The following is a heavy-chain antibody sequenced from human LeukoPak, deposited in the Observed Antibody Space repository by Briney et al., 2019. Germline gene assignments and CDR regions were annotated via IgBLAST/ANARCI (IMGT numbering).Heavy chain of an antibody. CDR2: IYYSGST. D-gene: IGHD6-19*01. J-gene: IGHJ4*02. V-gene: IGHV4-59*01. Sequence: SETLSLTCTVSGCSISSYYWSWIRQPPRKGLEWIGYIYYSGSTNYNPSLKSRVTISVDTSKNQFSLKLSSVTAADTAVYYCARARIAVAGYHFDYWGQGTLVTVSS. CDR1: GCSISSYY. CDR3: ARARIAVAGYHFDY.